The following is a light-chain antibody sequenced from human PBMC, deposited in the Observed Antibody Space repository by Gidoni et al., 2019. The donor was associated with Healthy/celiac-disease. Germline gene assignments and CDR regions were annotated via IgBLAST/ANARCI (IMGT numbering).Light chain of an antibody. CDR3: QQYGSSSLT. CDR1: QSVSSSY. V-gene: IGKV3-20*01. J-gene: IGKJ4*01. CDR2: GAS. Sequence: EIVLTQIPGTLSLSPGERATLSCSASQSVSSSYLAWYQQKPGQAPRLLIYGASSRATGIPDRFSGSGSGTDFTLTISRLEPEDFAVYYCQQYGSSSLTFGGGTKVEIK.